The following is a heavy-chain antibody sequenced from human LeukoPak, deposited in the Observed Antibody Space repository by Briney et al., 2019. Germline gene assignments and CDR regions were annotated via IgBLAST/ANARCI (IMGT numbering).Heavy chain of an antibody. J-gene: IGHJ4*02. CDR1: GFTFSSYW. V-gene: IGHV3-53*04. CDR2: IYSGGST. Sequence: PGGSLRLSCAASGFTFSSYWMHWVRQAPGKGLVWVSVIYSGGSTYYADSVKGRFTISRHNSKNTLYLQMNSLRAEDTAVYYCAGIYGGNSAQDYWGQGTLVTVSS. CDR3: AGIYGGNSAQDY. D-gene: IGHD4-23*01.